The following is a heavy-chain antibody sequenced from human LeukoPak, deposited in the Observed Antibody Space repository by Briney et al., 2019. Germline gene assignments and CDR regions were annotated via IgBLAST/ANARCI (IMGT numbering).Heavy chain of an antibody. CDR3: ASPPTRECSSISCPLSF. J-gene: IGHJ4*02. V-gene: IGHV5-51*01. CDR1: GYSFTTYW. CDR2: IYPGDSDT. Sequence: GESLKISCKGSGYSFTTYWIAWVRQIPGKGLEWMGIIYPGDSDTRYSPSFQGQVTISVDKSVSAAYLQWSSLKASDTAMYYCASPPTRECSSISCPLSFWGQGTLDTVSA. D-gene: IGHD2-2*01.